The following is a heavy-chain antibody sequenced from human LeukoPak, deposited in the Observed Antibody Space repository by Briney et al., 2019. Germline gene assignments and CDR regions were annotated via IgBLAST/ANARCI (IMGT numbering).Heavy chain of an antibody. Sequence: GGSLRLSCAASGFTFSTYWMSWVRQAPGKGLEWVANIKQDGSEKYYVDSVKGRFTIFRDNAKNSLYLQMNSLRVEDTAVYYCARTYYYDSSGYFDAFDIWGQGTMVTVSS. CDR2: IKQDGSEK. D-gene: IGHD3-22*01. CDR3: ARTYYYDSSGYFDAFDI. CDR1: GFTFSTYW. V-gene: IGHV3-7*01. J-gene: IGHJ3*02.